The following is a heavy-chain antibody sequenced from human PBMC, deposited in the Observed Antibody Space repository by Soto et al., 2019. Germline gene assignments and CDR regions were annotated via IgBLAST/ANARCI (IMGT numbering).Heavy chain of an antibody. J-gene: IGHJ4*02. CDR3: ARDPVYCSGGSCYD. Sequence: EVQLVESGGGLVQPGGSLRLSCAASGFTFSSYWMSWVRQAPGKGLEWVANIKQDGSEKYYVDSVKGRFTISRDNAKNSLYLQMNSLSAEDTAVYYCARDPVYCSGGSCYDWGQGTLVTVSS. D-gene: IGHD2-15*01. CDR2: IKQDGSEK. CDR1: GFTFSSYW. V-gene: IGHV3-7*01.